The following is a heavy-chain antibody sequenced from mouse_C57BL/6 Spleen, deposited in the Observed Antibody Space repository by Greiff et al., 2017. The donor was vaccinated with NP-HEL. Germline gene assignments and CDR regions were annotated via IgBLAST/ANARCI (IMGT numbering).Heavy chain of an antibody. D-gene: IGHD2-1*01. CDR1: GYTFTSYW. V-gene: IGHV1-52*01. J-gene: IGHJ2*01. Sequence: QVQLQQPGAELVRPGSSVKLSCKASGYTFTSYWMHWVKQRPIQGLEWIGNIDPSDSETHYNQKFKDKATLTVDKSSSTAYMQLSSLTSEDSAVYYCANGNYREYFDYWGQGTTLTVSS. CDR2: IDPSDSET. CDR3: ANGNYREYFDY.